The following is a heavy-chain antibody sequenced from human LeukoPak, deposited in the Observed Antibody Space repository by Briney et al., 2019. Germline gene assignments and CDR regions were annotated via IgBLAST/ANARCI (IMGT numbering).Heavy chain of an antibody. CDR3: ARTTYYSDRSGYYYDY. D-gene: IGHD3-22*01. Sequence: ASVKVSCKASGYTFTDYYMHWVRQAPGQGLEWMGWINPDSGGTNYAQKFQGWVTMTRDTSISTAYVELSRLRSDDTAIYYCARTTYYSDRSGYYYDYWGQGTLVTVSS. V-gene: IGHV1-2*04. CDR2: INPDSGGT. CDR1: GYTFTDYY. J-gene: IGHJ4*02.